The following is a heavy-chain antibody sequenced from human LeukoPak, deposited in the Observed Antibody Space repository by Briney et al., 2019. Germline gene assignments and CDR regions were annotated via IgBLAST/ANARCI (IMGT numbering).Heavy chain of an antibody. CDR1: GGSISGSSYY. CDR3: ARGIAAAGTGDLYYFDY. D-gene: IGHD6-13*01. V-gene: IGHV4-39*07. J-gene: IGHJ4*02. Sequence: SETLSLTCSVSGGSISGSSYYWGWIRQPPGKGLEWIGSIYYSRSTYYNPSLKSRVTISVDTSKNQFSLKLSSVTAADTAVYYCARGIAAAGTGDLYYFDYWGQGTLVTVSS. CDR2: IYYSRST.